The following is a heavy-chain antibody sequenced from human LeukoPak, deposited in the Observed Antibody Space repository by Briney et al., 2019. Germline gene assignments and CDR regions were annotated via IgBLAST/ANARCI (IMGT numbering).Heavy chain of an antibody. CDR2: INHSGST. D-gene: IGHD5-24*01. CDR1: GGSFSGYY. Sequence: SETLSLTCAVYGGSFSGYYWSWIRQPPGKGLVWIGEINHSGSTNYNPSLKSRVTISVDTSKNQFSLKLSSVTAADTAVYYCARGAIRPGYWGQGTLVTVSS. J-gene: IGHJ4*02. V-gene: IGHV4-34*01. CDR3: ARGAIRPGY.